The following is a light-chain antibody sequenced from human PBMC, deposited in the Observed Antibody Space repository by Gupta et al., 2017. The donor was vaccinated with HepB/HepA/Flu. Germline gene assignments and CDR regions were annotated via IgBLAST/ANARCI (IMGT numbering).Light chain of an antibody. J-gene: IGKJ1*01. CDR3: LQALQIRT. Sequence: IVMTQSPRSLPVAPGEPASISCRSSQSVLHSNGYNYLDWYLQTPWQSPQLLIYLGSNRASGVPGRFSGSGSGTDFTLKISRVEAEDVVVYYCLQALQIRTFGQGTKVEIK. CDR2: LGS. CDR1: QSVLHSNGYNY. V-gene: IGKV2-28*01.